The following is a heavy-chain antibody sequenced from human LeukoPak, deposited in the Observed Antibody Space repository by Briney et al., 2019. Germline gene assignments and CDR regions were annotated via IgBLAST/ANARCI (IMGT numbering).Heavy chain of an antibody. CDR1: GGSFSGYY. V-gene: IGHV4-34*01. CDR2: INHSGST. Sequence: PSETLSLTCAVYGGSFSGYYWSWIRRPPGKGLEWIGEINHSGSTNYNPSLKSRVTISVDTSKNQFSLKLSSVTAADTAVYYCASLAVAGTIWGQGTLVTVSS. D-gene: IGHD6-19*01. CDR3: ASLAVAGTI. J-gene: IGHJ4*02.